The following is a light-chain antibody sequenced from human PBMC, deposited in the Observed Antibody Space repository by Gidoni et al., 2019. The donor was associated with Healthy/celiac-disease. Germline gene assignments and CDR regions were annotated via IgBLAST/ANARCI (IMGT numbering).Light chain of an antibody. J-gene: IGKJ4*01. CDR1: QRISSY. Sequence: DIQMTQSPSSLASSVGDRVTITCRASQRISSYLNWYQQKPGKAPKLLIYAASSLQSGVPSRFSVSGSWTDFTLTFSSLQPEYFATYYCQQSYSTPPLTFGGGTKVEIK. CDR3: QQSYSTPPLT. CDR2: AAS. V-gene: IGKV1-39*01.